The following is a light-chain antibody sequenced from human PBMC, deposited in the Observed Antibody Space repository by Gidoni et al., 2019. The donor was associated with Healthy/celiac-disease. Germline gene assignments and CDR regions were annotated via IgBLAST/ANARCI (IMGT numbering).Light chain of an antibody. V-gene: IGKV3-20*01. J-gene: IGKJ3*01. CDR2: GAC. CDR1: QSVSSSY. CDR3: QQYSSSPRVT. Sequence: EIVLPQSPGTLSLSPGERATLPCRASQSVSSSYLAWYQKKPGQAPRLLIHGACSRATGIPDRFSGSGSGTDFTLTISRLEPEDFAVYYCQQYSSSPRVTFGPGTKVDIK.